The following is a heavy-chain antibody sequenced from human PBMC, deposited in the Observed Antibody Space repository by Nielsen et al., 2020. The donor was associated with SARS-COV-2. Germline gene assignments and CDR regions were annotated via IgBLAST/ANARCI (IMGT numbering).Heavy chain of an antibody. CDR2: ISAYNGNT. CDR3: ARGKGTVWELLHFYYYYGMDV. CDR1: GYTFTSYG. J-gene: IGHJ6*02. D-gene: IGHD1-26*01. V-gene: IGHV1-18*01. Sequence: ASVKVSCKASGYTFTSYGISWVRQAPGQGLEWMGWISAYNGNTNYAQKFQGRVTMTRNTSISTAYMELSSLRSEDTAVYYCARGKGTVWELLHFYYYYGMDVWGQGTTVTVSS.